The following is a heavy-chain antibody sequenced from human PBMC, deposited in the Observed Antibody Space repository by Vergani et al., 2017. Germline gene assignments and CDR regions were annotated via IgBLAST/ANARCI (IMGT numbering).Heavy chain of an antibody. CDR3: ARQFWGGGGYRFDH. V-gene: IGHV4-30-4*08. J-gene: IGHJ4*02. Sequence: QVQLQESGPGLVKPSQTLSLTCSVSGGSISSGDSYWSWIRQHPGKGLEWIVYIYYSGSTYYNPSLKSRATNSVDTSKNQFSLKLKSVTAADTAVYYCARQFWGGGGYRFDHWGQGTLVTVSS. D-gene: IGHD5-18*01. CDR2: IYYSGST. CDR1: GGSISSGDSY.